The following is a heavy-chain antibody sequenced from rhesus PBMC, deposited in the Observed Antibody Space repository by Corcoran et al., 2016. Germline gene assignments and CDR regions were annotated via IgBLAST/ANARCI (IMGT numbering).Heavy chain of an antibody. Sequence: QVQLQESGPGLVKPSETLSLTCAVSGGSVSSSNWWSWIRQPPGKGLEWIGYISGRNGSTYYNPSLKSRVTISTDTSKNQFSLKLSSVTAADTAVYYCARDPGMENTVTTWDYWGQGVLVTVSS. J-gene: IGHJ4*01. CDR2: ISGRNGST. D-gene: IGHD4-23*01. V-gene: IGHV4-65*01. CDR3: ARDPGMENTVTTWDY. CDR1: GGSVSSSNW.